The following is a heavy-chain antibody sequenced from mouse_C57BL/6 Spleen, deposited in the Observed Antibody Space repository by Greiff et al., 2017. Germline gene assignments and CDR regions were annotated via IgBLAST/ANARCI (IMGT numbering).Heavy chain of an antibody. D-gene: IGHD2-2*01. Sequence: EVQLQQSGPVLARPGASVKMSCKTSGYTFTSYWMHWVNQRPGQGLEWIGAIYPGNSDTSYNQKFKGKAKLTAVTSASTAYMELSSLTNEDSAVYYSACYYGYDERAMDYWGQGTSVTVSS. CDR1: GYTFTSYW. CDR2: IYPGNSDT. V-gene: IGHV1-5*01. CDR3: ACYYGYDERAMDY. J-gene: IGHJ4*01.